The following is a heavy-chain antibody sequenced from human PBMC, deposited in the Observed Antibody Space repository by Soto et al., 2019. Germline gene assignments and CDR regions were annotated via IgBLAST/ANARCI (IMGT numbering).Heavy chain of an antibody. CDR3: AREVYGREVWLEP. CDR2: ISAYTGDT. V-gene: IGHV1-18*01. D-gene: IGHD3-10*01. J-gene: IGHJ5*02. Sequence: QIHLVQSGGEEKKPGASVKVSCKTSGYTFISYGINWLRQAPGQRLEWVGWISAYTGDTNYAQNLQDRVTMTTDTATSTAYMELRSLRSDDTAMYYCAREVYGREVWLEPWGQGTLITVSS. CDR1: GYTFISYG.